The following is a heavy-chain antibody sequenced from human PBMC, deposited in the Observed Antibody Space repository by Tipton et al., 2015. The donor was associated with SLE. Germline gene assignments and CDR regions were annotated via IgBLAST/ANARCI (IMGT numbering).Heavy chain of an antibody. CDR2: IYYSGST. Sequence: TLSLTCTVSGGSISSYYWSWIRQPPGKGLEWIGYIYYSGSTNYNPSLKSRVTISVDTSKNQFSLKLSSVTAADTAVYYCARVDSSSWTDWYFDLWGRGTLVTVSS. J-gene: IGHJ2*01. V-gene: IGHV4-59*12. CDR1: GGSISSYY. D-gene: IGHD6-13*01. CDR3: ARVDSSSWTDWYFDL.